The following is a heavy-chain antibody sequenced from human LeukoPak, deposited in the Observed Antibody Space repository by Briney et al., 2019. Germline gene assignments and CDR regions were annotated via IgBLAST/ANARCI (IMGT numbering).Heavy chain of an antibody. Sequence: GGSLRLSCAASGITFSSYAMSWVRQAPGKGLEWVSGISGSGGSTYYADSVKGRFTISRDNSKNTLYLQMSSLRVEDTAVYYCAKGWCSGSYCYFDYWGQGTLVTVSS. CDR1: GITFSSYA. V-gene: IGHV3-23*01. CDR2: ISGSGGST. D-gene: IGHD1-26*01. CDR3: AKGWCSGSYCYFDY. J-gene: IGHJ4*02.